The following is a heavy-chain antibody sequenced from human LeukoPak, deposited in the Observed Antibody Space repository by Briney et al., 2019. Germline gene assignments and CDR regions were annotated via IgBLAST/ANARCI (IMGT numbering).Heavy chain of an antibody. CDR3: ARAPGGYGSGSRGAFDI. J-gene: IGHJ3*02. CDR1: GGSFSGYY. Sequence: SETLSPTCAVYGGSFSGYYWSWIRQPPGKGLEWIGEINHSGSTNYNPSLKSRVTISVDTSKNQFSLKLSSVTAADTAVYYCARAPGGYGSGSRGAFDIWGQGTIVTVSS. V-gene: IGHV4-34*01. CDR2: INHSGST. D-gene: IGHD3-10*01.